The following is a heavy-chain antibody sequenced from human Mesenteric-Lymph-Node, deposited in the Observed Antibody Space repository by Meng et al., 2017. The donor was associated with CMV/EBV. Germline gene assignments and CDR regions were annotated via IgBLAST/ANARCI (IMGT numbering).Heavy chain of an antibody. V-gene: IGHV3-48*03. CDR3: ARDRGSYYYYGMDV. CDR2: ISSSGSTI. D-gene: IGHD3-10*01. Sequence: GESLKISCAASGFTFSSYEMNWVRQAPGKGLEWVSYISSSGSTIYYADSVKGRFTIYRDNAKNSLYLQMNSLRAEDTAVYYCARDRGSYYYYGMDVWGQGTTVTVSS. CDR1: GFTFSSYE. J-gene: IGHJ6*02.